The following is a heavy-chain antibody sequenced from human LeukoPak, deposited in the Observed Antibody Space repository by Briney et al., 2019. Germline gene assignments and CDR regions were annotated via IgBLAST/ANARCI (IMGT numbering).Heavy chain of an antibody. CDR2: ISWNSGSI. J-gene: IGHJ4*02. D-gene: IGHD1-26*01. V-gene: IGHV3-9*01. CDR1: GFTFDDYA. CDR3: AKSDSGSYLGLFDY. Sequence: SLRLSCAASGFTFDDYAMHWVRQAPGKGLEWVSGISWNSGSISYADSVKGRFTISRDNAKNSLYLQMNSLRAEDTALYYCAKSDSGSYLGLFDYWGQGTLVTVSS.